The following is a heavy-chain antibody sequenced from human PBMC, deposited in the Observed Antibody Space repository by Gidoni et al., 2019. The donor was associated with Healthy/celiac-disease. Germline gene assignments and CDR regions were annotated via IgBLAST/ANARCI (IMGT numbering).Heavy chain of an antibody. CDR2: VKSETAGGTR. V-gene: IGHV3-15*01. CDR3: TTDQRIYVDSSGYYYQDY. D-gene: IGHD3-22*01. J-gene: IGHJ4*02. Sequence: EVQLVESGGGLVQPGGSLRLSCAASGFTFKYAWLTWVRRAPGKGLEWGGRVKSETAGGTRDYAATVKGRFTISRDDSNNTLYLHMNSLKTEDTAVYYCTTDQRIYVDSSGYYYQDYWGQGTLVTVSS. CDR1: GFTFKYAW.